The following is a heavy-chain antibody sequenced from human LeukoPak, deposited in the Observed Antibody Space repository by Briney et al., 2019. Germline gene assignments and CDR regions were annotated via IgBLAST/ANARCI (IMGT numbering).Heavy chain of an antibody. Sequence: SETLSLTGTVSGCSINSVDYDWSWIRQPAGKGLEWIGRMYNSVTTNYNPSINYNPSLKSRATISVDTSKNQFSLNLTSVTAADTAVYYCARDGGYKRFEPWGQGTLVTVSS. J-gene: IGHJ5*02. CDR2: MYNSVTTNYNPSI. D-gene: IGHD5-18*01. CDR3: ARDGGYKRFEP. CDR1: GCSINSVDYD. V-gene: IGHV4-61*02.